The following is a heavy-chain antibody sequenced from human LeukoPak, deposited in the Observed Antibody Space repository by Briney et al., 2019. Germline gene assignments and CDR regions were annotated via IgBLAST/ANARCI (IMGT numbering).Heavy chain of an antibody. CDR2: ISGSAGST. J-gene: IGHJ4*02. CDR3: ATHGGSSFYGKNDY. CDR1: GFTFSNYS. D-gene: IGHD2-15*01. V-gene: IGHV3-23*01. Sequence: PGGSLSLSCAASGFTFSNYSMSWVRQAPGKGLEWISAISGSAGSTYHADSVKGRFTFSRHNSKCTLYLQITSRKDEDTAVYYCATHGGSSFYGKNDYWGQGTLVTVSS.